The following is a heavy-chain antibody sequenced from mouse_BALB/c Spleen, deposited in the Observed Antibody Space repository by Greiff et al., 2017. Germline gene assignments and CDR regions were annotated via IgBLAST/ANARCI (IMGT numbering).Heavy chain of an antibody. CDR1: GYTFTSYW. D-gene: IGHD4-1*01. CDR3: TREAGRYYYSMDY. CDR2: IDPSDSYT. Sequence: QVQLQQPGAELVKPGASVKMSCKASGYTFTSYWMHWVKQRPGQGLEWIGVIDPSDSYTSYNQKFKGKATLTVDTSSSTAYMQLSSLTSEDSAVYYCTREAGRYYYSMDYWGQGTSVTVSS. J-gene: IGHJ4*01. V-gene: IGHV1S127*01.